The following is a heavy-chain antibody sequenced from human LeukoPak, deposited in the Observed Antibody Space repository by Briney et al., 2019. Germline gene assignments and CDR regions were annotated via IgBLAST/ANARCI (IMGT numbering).Heavy chain of an antibody. D-gene: IGHD3-10*01. V-gene: IGHV3-74*01. Sequence: PGGSLRLSCAASGFTFSSYWMHWVRQAPGKGLAWVSRINSDGSSTSYADSVKGRFTISSDNAKNTLYLQMNSLRAEDTAVYYCARAPRGVVDYWGRGTLVTVSS. CDR1: GFTFSSYW. CDR2: INSDGSST. J-gene: IGHJ4*02. CDR3: ARAPRGVVDY.